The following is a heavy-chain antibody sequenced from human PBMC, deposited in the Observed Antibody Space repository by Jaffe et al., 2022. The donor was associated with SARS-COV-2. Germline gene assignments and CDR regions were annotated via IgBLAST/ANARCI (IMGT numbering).Heavy chain of an antibody. CDR3: ARAPDTAMVLPVPDGYYFDY. CDR1: GFTVSSNY. CDR2: IYSGGST. V-gene: IGHV3-53*01. D-gene: IGHD5-18*01. Sequence: EVQLVESGGGLIQPGGSLRLSCAASGFTVSSNYMSWVRQAPGKGLEWVSVIYSGGSTYYADSVKGRFTISRDNSKNTLYLQMNSLRAEDTAVYYCARAPDTAMVLPVPDGYYFDYWGQGTLVTVSS. J-gene: IGHJ4*02.